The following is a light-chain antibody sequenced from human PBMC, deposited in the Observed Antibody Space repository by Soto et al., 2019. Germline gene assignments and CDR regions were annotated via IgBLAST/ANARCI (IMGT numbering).Light chain of an antibody. CDR3: CSYVGSDSSFV. CDR1: SNDVGGYNF. CDR2: DVN. J-gene: IGLJ1*01. Sequence: QSALTQPRSLSGSPGRSVTISCTGTSNDVGGYNFVSWYQQHPGKVPKLIIYDVNIRPSGVPDRFSASKSGITASLTISGLQAEDEADYYCCSYVGSDSSFVFGSGTKVTVL. V-gene: IGLV2-11*01.